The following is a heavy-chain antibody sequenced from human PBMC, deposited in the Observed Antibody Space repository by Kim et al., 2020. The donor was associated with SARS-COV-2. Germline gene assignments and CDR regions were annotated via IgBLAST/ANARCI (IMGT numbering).Heavy chain of an antibody. CDR1: GFTFTASA. Sequence: SVKVSCKASGFTFTASAVQWVRQARGQRLEWIGWIVVGSGDTKYAQGFQERVTITRDISTSTAYMELSSLRSDDTAVYYCAADKGVLWLGEVYWGQGALVTVSS. D-gene: IGHD3-10*01. J-gene: IGHJ4*02. V-gene: IGHV1-58*01. CDR2: IVVGSGDT. CDR3: AADKGVLWLGEVY.